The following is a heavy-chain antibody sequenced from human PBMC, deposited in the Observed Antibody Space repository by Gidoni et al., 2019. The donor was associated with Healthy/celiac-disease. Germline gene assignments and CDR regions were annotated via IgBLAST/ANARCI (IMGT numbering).Heavy chain of an antibody. CDR3: ARDTPIYYDSSGYDY. V-gene: IGHV3-30-3*01. J-gene: IGHJ4*02. Sequence: QVQLVESGGGVVQPGRSLRLSCAASGFTFSSYAMHWVRQAPGKGLEWVAVISYDGINKYYADSVKGRFTISRDNSKNTLYLQMNSLRAEDTAVYYCARDTPIYYDSSGYDYWGQGTLVTVSS. CDR2: ISYDGINK. CDR1: GFTFSSYA. D-gene: IGHD3-22*01.